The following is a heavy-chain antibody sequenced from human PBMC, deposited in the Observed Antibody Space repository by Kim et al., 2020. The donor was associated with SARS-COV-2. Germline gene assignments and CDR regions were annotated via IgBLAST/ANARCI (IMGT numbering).Heavy chain of an antibody. CDR3: ARHGSGSYVAFDV. CDR2: TFYTGTY. CDR1: PGSLSRRDYY. V-gene: IGHV4-39*01. J-gene: IGHJ3*01. Sequence: SETLSLTCTVSPGSLSRRDYYWGWIRQPPGQGLEWIGSTFYTGTYYHNPSLGSRVAISVDTPKNRFSLELTSVTAADTARYYCARHGSGSYVAFDVWGQG. D-gene: IGHD6-19*01.